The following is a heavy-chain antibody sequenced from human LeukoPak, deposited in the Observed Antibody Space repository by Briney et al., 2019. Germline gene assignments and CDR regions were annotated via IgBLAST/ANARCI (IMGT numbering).Heavy chain of an antibody. CDR1: GFTFSSYA. D-gene: IGHD4-17*01. Sequence: GGSLRLSCAAFGFTFSSYAMSWVRQAPGKGLEWVSSISSSSSYIYYADSVKGRFTISRDNAKNSLYLQMNSLRAEDTAVYYCARHTNYGDYDYWGQGTLVTVSS. CDR2: ISSSSSYI. CDR3: ARHTNYGDYDY. J-gene: IGHJ4*02. V-gene: IGHV3-21*01.